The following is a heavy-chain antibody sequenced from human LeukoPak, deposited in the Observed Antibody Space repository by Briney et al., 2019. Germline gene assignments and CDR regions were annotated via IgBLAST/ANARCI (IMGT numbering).Heavy chain of an antibody. CDR1: GYTFTSYG. D-gene: IGHD1-1*01. CDR3: ATKDPVHLELFHAADAFDI. Sequence: ASVKVSCKASGYTFTSYGISWVRQAPGQGLEWMGWISAYNGNTNYAQKLQGRVTMTTDTSTSTAYMELRSLRSDDTAVYYCATKDPVHLELFHAADAFDIWGQGTMITVSS. CDR2: ISAYNGNT. J-gene: IGHJ3*02. V-gene: IGHV1-18*01.